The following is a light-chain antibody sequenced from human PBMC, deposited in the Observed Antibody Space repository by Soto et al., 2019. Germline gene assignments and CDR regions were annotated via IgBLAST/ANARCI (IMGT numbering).Light chain of an antibody. CDR3: SSKRSGSTQA. V-gene: IGLV2-14*01. CDR2: EVN. Sequence: QSALTQPASVSGSPGQSITISCTGTSSDVGFYNYVSWYQQHPGKAPKLMIYEVNNRPSGVSNRFSGSKSGNTASLTISGLRAEDEADYYCSSKRSGSTQAFGGGTKLTVL. J-gene: IGLJ3*02. CDR1: SSDVGFYNY.